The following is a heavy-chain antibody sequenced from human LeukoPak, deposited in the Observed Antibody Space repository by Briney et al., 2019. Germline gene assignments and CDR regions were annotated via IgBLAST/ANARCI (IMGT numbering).Heavy chain of an antibody. V-gene: IGHV4-34*01. J-gene: IGHJ4*02. D-gene: IGHD3-16*01. CDR3: ARDSDSGFQ. CDR1: GGSFSFYF. CDR2: IDNRGST. Sequence: SETLSLTCSVSGGSFSFYFWHWIRQPPGEGLDWIGEIDNRGSTQYKPSLRSRGIISIDTSGNHFSLKLTSVTAADTAVYFCARDSDSGFQWGQGMLVTVSS.